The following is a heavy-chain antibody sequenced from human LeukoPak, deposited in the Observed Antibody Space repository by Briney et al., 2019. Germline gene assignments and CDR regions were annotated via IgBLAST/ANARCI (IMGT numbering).Heavy chain of an antibody. D-gene: IGHD6-19*01. CDR1: GFTFSGYA. Sequence: GGSLRLSCAASGFTFSGYAMHWVRQAPGKGLEWVAVISYDGSNKYYADSVKGRFTISRDNSKNTLYLQMNSLRAEDTAVYYCARVGYSSGWYFDYWGQGTLVTVSS. CDR2: ISYDGSNK. J-gene: IGHJ4*02. CDR3: ARVGYSSGWYFDY. V-gene: IGHV3-30-3*01.